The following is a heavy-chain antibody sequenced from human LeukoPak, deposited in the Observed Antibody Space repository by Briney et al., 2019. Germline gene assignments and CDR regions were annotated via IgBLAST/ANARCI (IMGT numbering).Heavy chain of an antibody. J-gene: IGHJ5*02. Sequence: PGGTLRLSCAASGFTFRIYSTNWVRQAPRTGLEWVLSIGPSSGDIYYADSVKGRFTISRENDKNSLYLQMNSLRAEDTAVHYCARDRGARGRGLAWGQGTQVSVSS. D-gene: IGHD3-10*01. CDR3: ARDRGARGRGLA. CDR1: GFTFRIYS. CDR2: IGPSSGDI. V-gene: IGHV3-21*01.